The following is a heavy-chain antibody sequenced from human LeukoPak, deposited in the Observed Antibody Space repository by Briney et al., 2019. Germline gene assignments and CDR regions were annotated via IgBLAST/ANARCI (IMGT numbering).Heavy chain of an antibody. CDR2: ISGSGTTI. CDR1: GFTFRTYE. D-gene: IGHD4-17*01. J-gene: IGHJ6*03. Sequence: GGSLRLSCAASGFTFRTYEMNWARQAPGKGLEWVSYISGSGTTIYYADSVKGRFTISRDNAKNSLYLQMNSLRAEDTALYYCAREVWTTVATSHYYYMDVWGKGTTVTVSS. CDR3: AREVWTTVATSHYYYMDV. V-gene: IGHV3-48*03.